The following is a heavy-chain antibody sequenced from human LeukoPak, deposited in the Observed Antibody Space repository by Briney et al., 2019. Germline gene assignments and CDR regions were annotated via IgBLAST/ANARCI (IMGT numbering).Heavy chain of an antibody. CDR1: GYTFTSYY. CDR2: INPSGGST. V-gene: IGHV1-46*01. CDR3: AREGFDYSFDY. J-gene: IGHJ4*02. Sequence: ASVKVSCKAPGYTFTSYYMHWVRQAPGQGLEWMGIINPSGGSTSYAQKFQGRVTMTRDMSTSTVYMELSSLRSEDTAVYYCAREGFDYSFDYWGQGTLVTVSS. D-gene: IGHD4-11*01.